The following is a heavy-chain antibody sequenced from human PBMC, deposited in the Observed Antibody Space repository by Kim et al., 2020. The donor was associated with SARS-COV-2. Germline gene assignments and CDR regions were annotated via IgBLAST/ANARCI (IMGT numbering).Heavy chain of an antibody. CDR1: GYTFTSYG. CDR3: ARDRPDSSSYYYYGMDV. CDR2: ISAYNGNT. Sequence: ASVKVSCKASGYTFTSYGISWVRQAPGQGLEWMGWISAYNGNTNYAQKLQGRVTMTTDTSTSTAYMELRSLRSDDTAVYYCARDRPDSSSYYYYGMDVWGQGTTVTVSS. D-gene: IGHD6-13*01. J-gene: IGHJ6*02. V-gene: IGHV1-18*04.